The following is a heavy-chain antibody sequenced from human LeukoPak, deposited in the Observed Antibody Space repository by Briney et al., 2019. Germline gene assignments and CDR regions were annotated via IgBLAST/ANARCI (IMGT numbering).Heavy chain of an antibody. CDR1: GGSFSGYY. D-gene: IGHD3-16*02. J-gene: IGHJ4*02. Sequence: SETLSLTCAVYGGSFSGYYWSWIRQPPGKGLEWIGEINHSGSTNYNPSLKSRVTISVDTSKNQFSLKLSSVTAADTAVYYCARVYPMITFGGVIVIRAYFDYWGQGTLVTVSS. CDR3: ARVYPMITFGGVIVIRAYFDY. V-gene: IGHV4-34*01. CDR2: INHSGST.